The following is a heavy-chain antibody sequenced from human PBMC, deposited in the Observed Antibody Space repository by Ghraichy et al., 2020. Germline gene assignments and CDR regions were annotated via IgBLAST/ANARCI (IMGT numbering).Heavy chain of an antibody. CDR3: GRGGYIYGSNPVDY. J-gene: IGHJ4*02. CDR2: IKQDGSEK. CDR1: GFTFNTYY. D-gene: IGHD5-18*01. Sequence: GGSLRLSCVASGFTFNTYYMTWVRQAPGKGLEWVANIKQDGSEKYYVDSGKGRFTVSRDNAKDSVYLQMNSLRAEDTAVYYCGRGGYIYGSNPVDYWGQGTQVTVSS. V-gene: IGHV3-7*04.